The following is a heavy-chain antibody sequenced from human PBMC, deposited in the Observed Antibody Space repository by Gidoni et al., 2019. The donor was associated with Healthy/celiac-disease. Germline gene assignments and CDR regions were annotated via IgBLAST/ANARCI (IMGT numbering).Heavy chain of an antibody. CDR1: GYTLTELS. CDR2: FDPEDGET. Sequence: QVQLVQSGAEVKKTGASVKVSCKVSGYTLTELSMHWVRQAPGKGLEWMGGFDPEDGETIYAQKFQGRVTMTEDTSTDTAYMELSSLRSEDTAVYYCATDRVVVPAADDAFDIWGQGTMVTVSS. J-gene: IGHJ3*02. V-gene: IGHV1-24*01. D-gene: IGHD2-2*01. CDR3: ATDRVVVPAADDAFDI.